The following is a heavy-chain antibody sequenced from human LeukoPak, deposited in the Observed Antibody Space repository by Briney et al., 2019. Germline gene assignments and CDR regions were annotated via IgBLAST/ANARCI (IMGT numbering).Heavy chain of an antibody. V-gene: IGHV4-39*07. D-gene: IGHD1-7*01. CDR3: ARKQTGTMYDV. CDR1: GGSISSSSYY. CDR2: FSSGGSA. J-gene: IGHJ4*02. Sequence: SETLSLTCIVPGGSISSSSYYWAWIRQSPGKGLEWIGTFSSGGSAYYNPSLTSRVSISKDTSDNQFSLRLYSVTAADTAVYYCARKQTGTMYDVWGQGTQVTVSS.